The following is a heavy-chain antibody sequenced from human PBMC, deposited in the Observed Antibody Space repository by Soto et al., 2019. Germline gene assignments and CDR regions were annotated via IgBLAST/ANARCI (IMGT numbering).Heavy chain of an antibody. Sequence: EVRLVESGGGWVQPGGSLRLSCAASGFMFNNYWMSWVRQAPGKGLEWVANIKKDGSEKYYLDSVKGRFTISRDNAKNSVYLQMSRLRVDVTAVYYCGYPDGDYAPDAEFLQRWGQGTLVTVSS. V-gene: IGHV3-7*01. CDR1: GFMFNNYW. J-gene: IGHJ1*01. CDR3: GYPDGDYAPDAEFLQR. D-gene: IGHD4-17*01. CDR2: IKKDGSEK.